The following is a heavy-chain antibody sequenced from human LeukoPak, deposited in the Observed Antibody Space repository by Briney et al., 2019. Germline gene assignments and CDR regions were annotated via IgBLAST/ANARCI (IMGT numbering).Heavy chain of an antibody. V-gene: IGHV3-21*01. CDR1: GFTFSSYS. D-gene: IGHD6-13*01. CDR3: ARDADSSSWSMYYYYGMDV. CDR2: ICSSSGYI. J-gene: IGHJ6*02. Sequence: GGSLRLSCAASGFTFSSYSMNWVRQAPGKGLEWVSSICSSSGYIYYADSVKGRFTISRDNAKNSLYLQMNSLRAEDTAVYYCARDADSSSWSMYYYYGMDVWGQGTTVTVSS.